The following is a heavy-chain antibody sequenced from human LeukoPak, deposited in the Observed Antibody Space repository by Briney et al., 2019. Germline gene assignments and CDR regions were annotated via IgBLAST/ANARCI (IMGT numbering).Heavy chain of an antibody. Sequence: SETLSLTCGVYDGSFSDYYWNWIRQPPAKGLERIGEINHSGSTNYNPSLTSRVTMSVDTSKNQFSLRLSSVTAADTAVYYCAGTSGYSYGPDAFDIWGQGTMVTVSS. V-gene: IGHV4-34*01. J-gene: IGHJ3*02. D-gene: IGHD5-18*01. CDR2: INHSGST. CDR3: AGTSGYSYGPDAFDI. CDR1: DGSFSDYY.